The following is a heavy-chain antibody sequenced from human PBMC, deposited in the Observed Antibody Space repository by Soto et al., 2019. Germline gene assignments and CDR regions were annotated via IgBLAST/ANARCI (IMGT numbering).Heavy chain of an antibody. D-gene: IGHD4-17*01. Sequence: EVLLVESGGGLVQSGGSLRLSCAASTSTFSRYGMNWVRRAPGKGLEWISFISSSGVTIYYAYSVRGRFTISRDNDKNSLCLQMNALRDDDTAVYDCAGGGTTVATIGDHWGQGTLVTVSS. V-gene: IGHV3-48*02. CDR3: AGGGTTVATIGDH. J-gene: IGHJ4*02. CDR2: ISSSGVTI. CDR1: TSTFSRYG.